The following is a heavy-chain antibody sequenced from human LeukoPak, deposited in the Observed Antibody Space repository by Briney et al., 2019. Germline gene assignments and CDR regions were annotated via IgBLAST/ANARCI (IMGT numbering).Heavy chain of an antibody. CDR3: AREEVVDGYKFLDY. CDR2: IYYSGST. V-gene: IGHV4-59*01. D-gene: IGHD5-24*01. CDR1: GGSISSYY. J-gene: IGHJ4*02. Sequence: SETLSLTCTVSGGSISSYYWSWIRQPPGKGLVWVGYIYYSGSTNYNPSLKSRVTISVDTSKNQFSLKLSSVTAADTAVYYCAREEVVDGYKFLDYWGQGTLVTVSS.